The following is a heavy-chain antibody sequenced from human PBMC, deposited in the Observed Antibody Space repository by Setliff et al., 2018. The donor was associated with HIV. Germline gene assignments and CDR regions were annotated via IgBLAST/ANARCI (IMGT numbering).Heavy chain of an antibody. CDR2: FHYSGST. V-gene: IGHV4-39*07. D-gene: IGHD3-10*01. CDR1: GGSISSSSYY. CDR3: ARGIIWFGEFKTFDY. Sequence: LSLTCNVSGGSISSSSYYWAWIRQPPGKGLEWIGSFHYSGSTSHNPSLRSRVTISVDTSKNQFSLKLSSVTAADTAVYYCARGIIWFGEFKTFDYWGQGTLVTVSS. J-gene: IGHJ4*02.